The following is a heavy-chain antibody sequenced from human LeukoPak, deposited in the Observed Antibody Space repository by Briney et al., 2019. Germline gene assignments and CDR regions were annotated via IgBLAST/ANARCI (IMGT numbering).Heavy chain of an antibody. D-gene: IGHD6-6*01. CDR1: GFTFSNYG. CDR3: VKDQAQVYGYFDS. CDR2: VYYDGNKK. Sequence: PGGSLRLSCAASGFTFSNYGMHWVRQAPGKGLEWVAFVYYDGNKKYYAASVKGRFTISRDNSRKSLYVQMNSLRTEDTAVYYCVKDQAQVYGYFDSWGLGTLVTVSS. V-gene: IGHV3-30*02. J-gene: IGHJ4*02.